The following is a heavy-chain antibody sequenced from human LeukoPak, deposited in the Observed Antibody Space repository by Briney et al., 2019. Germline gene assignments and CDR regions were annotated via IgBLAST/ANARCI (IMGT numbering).Heavy chain of an antibody. V-gene: IGHV4-39*01. CDR3: ARRAKNAFDI. CDR1: GGSISTSSYY. J-gene: IGHJ3*02. D-gene: IGHD4/OR15-4a*01. Sequence: SETLSLTCTVSGGSISTSSYYWGWIRQPPGKGLEWIGSIYYSGSTYYNPSLKSRVTISADMSKNQFSLKLSSVTAADTAVYYCARRAKNAFDIWGQGTMVTVSS. CDR2: IYYSGST.